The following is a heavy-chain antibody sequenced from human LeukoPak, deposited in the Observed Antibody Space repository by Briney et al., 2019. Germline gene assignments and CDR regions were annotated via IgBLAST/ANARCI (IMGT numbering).Heavy chain of an antibody. CDR1: GFTFSNYV. CDR2: IWYDASNK. CDR3: ARGAAAGPDY. V-gene: IGHV3-33*01. Sequence: PGGSLRLSCAASGFTFSNYVMHWVRQAPGNGLEWVALIWYDASNKYYADSVKGRFTISRDNSKDTLYLQMNSLRAEDTAIYYYARGAAAGPDYWGQGTLVTVSS. D-gene: IGHD6-25*01. J-gene: IGHJ4*02.